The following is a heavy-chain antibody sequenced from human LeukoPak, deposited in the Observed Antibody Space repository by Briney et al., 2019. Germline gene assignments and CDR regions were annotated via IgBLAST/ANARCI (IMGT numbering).Heavy chain of an antibody. Sequence: GGSLRLSCAASGFTVSGNYMSWVRQAPGQGLEWVSVIYSGGNTYYADSVKGRFTISRDNSKNTLYLQMNSLRAEDTAVYYCARGTVASGCLDYWGQGTLVTVSS. V-gene: IGHV3-53*01. CDR1: GFTVSGNY. D-gene: IGHD6-19*01. J-gene: IGHJ4*02. CDR3: ARGTVASGCLDY. CDR2: IYSGGNT.